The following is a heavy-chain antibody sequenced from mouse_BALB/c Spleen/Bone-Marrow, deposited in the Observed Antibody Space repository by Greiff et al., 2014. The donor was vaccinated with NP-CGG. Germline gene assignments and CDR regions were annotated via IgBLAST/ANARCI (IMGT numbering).Heavy chain of an antibody. CDR3: ARGAYYGNYFDY. CDR1: GYTFSSYW. Sequence: VQLVESGAELMKPGASVKISCKATGYTFSSYWIEWVKQRPGHGLEWIGEILPGSGSTNYNEKFKGKATFTADTSSNTAYMQLSSLTSEDSAVYYCARGAYYGNYFDYWGQGTTLTVSS. D-gene: IGHD2-10*01. V-gene: IGHV1-9*01. CDR2: ILPGSGST. J-gene: IGHJ2*01.